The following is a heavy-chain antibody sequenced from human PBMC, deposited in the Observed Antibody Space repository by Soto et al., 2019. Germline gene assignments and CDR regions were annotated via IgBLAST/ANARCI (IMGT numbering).Heavy chain of an antibody. J-gene: IGHJ5*02. CDR3: FFRLVADNWFDP. CDR1: GFTFSSYA. D-gene: IGHD2-15*01. Sequence: GGSLRLSCAASGFTFSSYAMHWVRQAPGKGLEWVAVISYDGSNKYYADSVKGRFTISRDNSKNTLYLQMNSLRAEDTAVYYCFFRLVADNWFDPWGQGTLVTVSS. CDR2: ISYDGSNK. V-gene: IGHV3-30-3*01.